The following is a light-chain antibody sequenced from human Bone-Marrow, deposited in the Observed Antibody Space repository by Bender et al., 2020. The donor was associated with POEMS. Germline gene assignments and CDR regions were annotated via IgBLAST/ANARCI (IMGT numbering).Light chain of an antibody. V-gene: IGLV2-23*01. CDR2: EGT. Sequence: QAALTQPASVSGSPGQSITISCTGTSSDIGSYNAVSWYQQHPGEVPKVMIYEGTKRPSGVSSRFSASKSANTASLTISGLQAEDEAVYYCSSYTPTRSWVFGGGTKLTVL. CDR3: SSYTPTRSWV. J-gene: IGLJ3*02. CDR1: SSDIGSYNA.